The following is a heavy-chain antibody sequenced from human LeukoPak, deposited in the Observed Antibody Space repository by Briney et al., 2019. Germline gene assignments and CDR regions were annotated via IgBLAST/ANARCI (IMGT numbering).Heavy chain of an antibody. J-gene: IGHJ5*02. CDR3: ARHPAGSGELSYWFDP. CDR1: GGSISSYY. CDR2: IYYSGST. V-gene: IGHV4-59*08. Sequence: SETLSLTCTVSGGSISSYYWSWIRQPPGKGLEWIGYIYYSGSTNYNPSLKSRVTISVDTSKNQFSLKLSSVTAADTAVYYCARHPAGSGELSYWFDPWGQGTLVTVSS. D-gene: IGHD3-16*02.